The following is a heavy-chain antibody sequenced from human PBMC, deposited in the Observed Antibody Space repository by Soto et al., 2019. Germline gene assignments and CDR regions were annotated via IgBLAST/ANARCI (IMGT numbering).Heavy chain of an antibody. J-gene: IGHJ4*02. D-gene: IGHD6-6*01. V-gene: IGHV3-23*01. CDR1: GFAFSNYA. CDR2: ISTSIDAT. CDR3: AKDRTVAARNFDY. Sequence: PRGSLRLSCTASGFAFSNYALGWVRQAPGKGLEWVSSISTSIDATYYADSVKGRFTISRDDSKNTLYLQMNSLRAEDSAVYYCAKDRTVAARNFDYWGQGTQVTVSS.